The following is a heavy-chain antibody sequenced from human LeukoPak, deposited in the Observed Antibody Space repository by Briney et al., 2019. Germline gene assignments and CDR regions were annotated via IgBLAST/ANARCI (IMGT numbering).Heavy chain of an antibody. V-gene: IGHV1-18*01. CDR3: ARVRFKSGYYDSSGYYYGPTYYYYGMDV. CDR1: GYTFTSYG. CDR2: ISAYNGNT. J-gene: IGHJ6*02. Sequence: ASVKVSCKASGYTFTSYGISWVRQAPGQGLEWMGWISAYNGNTNYAQKLQGRVTMTTDTSTSTAYMELRSLRSDDTAVYYCARVRFKSGYYDSSGYYYGPTYYYYGMDVWGQGTTVTVSS. D-gene: IGHD3-22*01.